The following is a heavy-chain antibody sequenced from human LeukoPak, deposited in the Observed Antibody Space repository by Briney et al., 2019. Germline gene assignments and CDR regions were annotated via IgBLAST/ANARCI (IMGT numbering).Heavy chain of an antibody. D-gene: IGHD1-26*01. V-gene: IGHV4-59*08. CDR2: IYYSGST. CDR1: GGSISSYY. Sequence: PSETLSLTCTVSGGSISSYYWSWIRQPPGKGLEWIGYIYYSGSTNYNPSLKSRVTISVDTSKNQFSLKLSSVTAADTAVYYCARRWELIDAFDIWGQGTMVTVSS. J-gene: IGHJ3*02. CDR3: ARRWELIDAFDI.